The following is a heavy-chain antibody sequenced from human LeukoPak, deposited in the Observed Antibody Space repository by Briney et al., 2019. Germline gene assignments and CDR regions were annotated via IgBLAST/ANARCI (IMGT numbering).Heavy chain of an antibody. V-gene: IGHV4-59*01. Sequence: SETLSLTCTVSGGSISSYYWSWIRQPPGKGLEWIGYIYYSGSTNYSPSLKSRVTISVDTSKNQFSLKLSSVTAADTAVYYCAREWPGITAGYFDLWGRGTLVTVSS. CDR1: GGSISSYY. CDR2: IYYSGST. D-gene: IGHD3-16*01. J-gene: IGHJ2*01. CDR3: AREWPGITAGYFDL.